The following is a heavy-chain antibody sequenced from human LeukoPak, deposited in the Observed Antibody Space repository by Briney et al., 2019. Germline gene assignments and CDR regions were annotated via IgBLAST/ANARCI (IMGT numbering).Heavy chain of an antibody. J-gene: IGHJ4*02. Sequence: GGSLRLSCAASGFTFSDYYMDWVRQVPGKGLEWVARCRNKANSHTTEYAASVKGRFTISRDDAKNSLYLQMNSLKTEDTAVYYCATDMGDHWGQGTLVTVSS. CDR1: GFTFSDYY. CDR2: CRNKANSHTT. CDR3: ATDMGDH. D-gene: IGHD3-10*01. V-gene: IGHV3-72*01.